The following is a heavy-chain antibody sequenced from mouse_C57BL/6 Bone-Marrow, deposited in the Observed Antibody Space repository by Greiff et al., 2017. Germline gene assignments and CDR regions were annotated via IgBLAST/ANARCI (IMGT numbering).Heavy chain of an antibody. J-gene: IGHJ2*01. D-gene: IGHD3-3*01. V-gene: IGHV1-55*01. CDR2: IYPGSGST. CDR1: GYTFTSYW. CDR3: ARGGQPMGY. Sequence: QVQLQQPGAELVKPGASVKMSCKASGYTFTSYWITWVKQRPGQGLEWIGDIYPGSGSTNYNEKFKSKATLTVDTSSSTAYMQRRSLTSEDSAVYYCARGGQPMGYWGQGTTLTVSS.